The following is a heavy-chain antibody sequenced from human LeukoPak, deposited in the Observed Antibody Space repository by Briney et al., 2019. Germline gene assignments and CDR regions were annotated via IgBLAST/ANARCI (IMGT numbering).Heavy chain of an antibody. D-gene: IGHD3-22*01. V-gene: IGHV4-39*01. Sequence: PSETLSLTCTVSGGSISSSSYYWGWIRQPPGKGLEWIGSIYYSGSTYYNPSLKSRVTISVDTSKNKFSLKLSSVTAADTAVYYCARPRSHYDDSSGGGDAFDIWGQGTMVTVSS. CDR3: ARPRSHYDDSSGGGDAFDI. J-gene: IGHJ3*02. CDR2: IYYSGST. CDR1: GGSISSSSYY.